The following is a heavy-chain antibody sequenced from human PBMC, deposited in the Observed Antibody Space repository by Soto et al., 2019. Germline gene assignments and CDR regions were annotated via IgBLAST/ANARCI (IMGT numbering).Heavy chain of an antibody. D-gene: IGHD3-22*01. CDR2: ISHDGNK. Sequence: QVQLVESGGDVVQPGRSLRLSCAASGFTFSGYIFHWVRQTPGKGLAWVGLISHDGNKQYADSVKDRFTISRDNSKNEVHLQMNRLSVEDTALYYCAREDESSGHAGTFQPWGQGTLVTVSP. CDR1: GFTFSGYI. CDR3: AREDESSGHAGTFQP. V-gene: IGHV3-30-3*01. J-gene: IGHJ1*01.